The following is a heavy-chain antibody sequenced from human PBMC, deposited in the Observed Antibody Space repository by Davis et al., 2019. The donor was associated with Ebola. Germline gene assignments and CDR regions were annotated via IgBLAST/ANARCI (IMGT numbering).Heavy chain of an antibody. CDR3: ARGVAVGGFYFDY. V-gene: IGHV3-30*03. J-gene: IGHJ4*02. CDR1: GFTFSSYG. Sequence: GGSLRLSCAASGFTFSSYGMHWVRQAPGKGLEWVAVISYDGSNKYYADSVKGRFTISRDNSKNTLYLQMNSLRAEDTAVYYCARGVAVGGFYFDYWGQGTLVTVSS. CDR2: ISYDGSNK. D-gene: IGHD6-19*01.